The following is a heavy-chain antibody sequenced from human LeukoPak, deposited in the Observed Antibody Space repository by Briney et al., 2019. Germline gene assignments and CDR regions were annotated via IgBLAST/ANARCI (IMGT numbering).Heavy chain of an antibody. CDR2: IIPIFGTT. J-gene: IGHJ3*02. Sequence: SVKVSCKASGCTFSNYAISWVRQAPGQGLEWMGWIIPIFGTTNYAQKFQGRVTITTDESTSTAYMELSSLRSEDTAVYYCAREGVVVLGAIVPAFDIWGEGTMVTVSS. V-gene: IGHV1-69*05. D-gene: IGHD2-2*02. CDR3: AREGVVVLGAIVPAFDI. CDR1: GCTFSNYA.